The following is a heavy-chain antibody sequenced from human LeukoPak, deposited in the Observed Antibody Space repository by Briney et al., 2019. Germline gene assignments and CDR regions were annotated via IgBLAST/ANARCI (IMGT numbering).Heavy chain of an antibody. D-gene: IGHD3-3*01. CDR1: GYTFTSYG. Sequence: SSVKVSCKASGYTFTSYGISWVRQAPGQGLEWMEWISAYNGNTNYAQQLQGRVTMTTDTSTSTAYMELRSLRSDDTAVYYCAREGLRFLEWLSTPTDYWGQGTLVTVSS. CDR2: ISAYNGNT. V-gene: IGHV1-18*01. CDR3: AREGLRFLEWLSTPTDY. J-gene: IGHJ4*02.